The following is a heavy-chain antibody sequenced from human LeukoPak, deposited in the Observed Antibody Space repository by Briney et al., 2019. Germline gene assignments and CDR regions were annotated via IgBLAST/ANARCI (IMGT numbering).Heavy chain of an antibody. CDR1: GYTFTGHY. D-gene: IGHD2-15*01. V-gene: IGHV1-2*06. CDR2: INPNTGGT. J-gene: IGHJ4*02. CDR3: ARDGYCSGGSCYVPDY. Sequence: ASVKVSCKASGYTFTGHYMHWVRQAPGQGLEWMGRINPNTGGTNYAQKFRASVTMTRDTSISTAYMELSRLRSDDTAVYYCARDGYCSGGSCYVPDYWGQGTLVTVSS.